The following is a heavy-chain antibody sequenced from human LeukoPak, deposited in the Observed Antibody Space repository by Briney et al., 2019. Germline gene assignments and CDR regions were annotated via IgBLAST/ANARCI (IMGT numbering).Heavy chain of an antibody. CDR3: ERVGEAFYMDV. CDR1: GFTFGSHW. D-gene: IGHD3-10*01. J-gene: IGHJ6*03. V-gene: IGHV3-7*01. CDR2: IKQDGSEK. Sequence: GGSLRLSCAASGFTFGSHWMSWVRQAPGKGLEWVANIKQDGSEKYYVDSVKDRFTISRDNAKNSVYLQMNSLRAEDTAVYYCERVGEAFYMDVWVKGTTVTVSS.